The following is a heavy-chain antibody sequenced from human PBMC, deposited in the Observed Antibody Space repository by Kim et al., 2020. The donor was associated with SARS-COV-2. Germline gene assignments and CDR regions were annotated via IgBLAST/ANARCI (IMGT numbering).Heavy chain of an antibody. D-gene: IGHD3-3*01. V-gene: IGHV3-9*01. Sequence: GGSLRLSCAASGFTFGDYAMHWVRQAPGKGLEWVSGISWNSGSIGYADSVKGRFTISRDNAKNSLYLQMNSLRAEDTALYYCAKVGNRAYDFWSGYYLGYGMDVWGQGTTVTVAS. CDR2: ISWNSGSI. J-gene: IGHJ6*02. CDR3: AKVGNRAYDFWSGYYLGYGMDV. CDR1: GFTFGDYA.